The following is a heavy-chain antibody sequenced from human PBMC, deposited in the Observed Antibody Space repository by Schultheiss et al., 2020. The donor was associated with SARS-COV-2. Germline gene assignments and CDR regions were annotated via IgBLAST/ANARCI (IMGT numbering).Heavy chain of an antibody. CDR2: IVVGSGNT. J-gene: IGHJ6*02. Sequence: SVKVSCKASGFTFTSSAVQWVRQARGQRLEWIGWIVVGSGNTNYAQKFQERVTITRDMSTSTAYMELSSLRSEDTAVYYCAADSGFGYYYYGMDVWGQGTTVTVSS. V-gene: IGHV1-58*01. CDR3: AADSGFGYYYYGMDV. D-gene: IGHD3-10*01. CDR1: GFTFTSSA.